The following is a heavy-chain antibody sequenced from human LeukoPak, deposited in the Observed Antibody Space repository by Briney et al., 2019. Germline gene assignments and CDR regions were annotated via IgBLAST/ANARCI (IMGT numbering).Heavy chain of an antibody. D-gene: IGHD2-21*01. J-gene: IGHJ5*02. CDR1: GFTFSSYG. Sequence: GGSLRLSCAASGFTFSSYGMHWVRQAPGKGLEWVAFIRYDGSNKYSADSVKGRFTISRDNSKNTLYLQMNSLRAEDTAVYYCAKDPYAYCGGDCPGEFDPWGQGTLVTVSS. CDR2: IRYDGSNK. V-gene: IGHV3-30*02. CDR3: AKDPYAYCGGDCPGEFDP.